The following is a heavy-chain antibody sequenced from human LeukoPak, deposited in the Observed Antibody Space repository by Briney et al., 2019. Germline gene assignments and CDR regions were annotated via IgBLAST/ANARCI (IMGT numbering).Heavy chain of an antibody. D-gene: IGHD5-18*01. Sequence: GRSLRLSCAASGFTFSSYAMHWVRQAPGKGLEWVALISYDGGNKYYADSVKGRFTISRDSSKNTLYLQMNSLRAEDTAVYYCARSGRYSYDFDYWGQGTLVTVSS. V-gene: IGHV3-30-3*01. CDR1: GFTFSSYA. CDR3: ARSGRYSYDFDY. J-gene: IGHJ4*02. CDR2: ISYDGGNK.